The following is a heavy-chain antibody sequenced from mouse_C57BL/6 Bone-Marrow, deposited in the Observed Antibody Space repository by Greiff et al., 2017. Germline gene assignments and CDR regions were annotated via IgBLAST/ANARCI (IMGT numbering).Heavy chain of an antibody. CDR1: GYTFTSYW. CDR3: ARGYDYDYAMDY. J-gene: IGHJ4*01. Sequence: VQLQQPGAELVKPGASVKMSCKASGYTFTSYWITWVKQSNGKGLEWIGVINPNYGTTSYNQKFKGKATLTVDQSSSTAYMQLNSLTSEDSAVYYCARGYDYDYAMDYWGQGTSVTVSS. V-gene: IGHV1-39*01. CDR2: INPNYGTT. D-gene: IGHD2-4*01.